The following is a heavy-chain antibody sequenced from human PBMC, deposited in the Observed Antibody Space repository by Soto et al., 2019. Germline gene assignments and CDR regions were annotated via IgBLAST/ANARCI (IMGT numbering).Heavy chain of an antibody. Sequence: SDTLFLTCTVSGGSVSSNSYSWGWVRQSPGKGLEWIGTIYSNDNTHYNPSLLSRVTISVDTSKNEFSLRLNSVTAADTAVYYCARAVLPATAPFDYWRQGTLVTVSS. V-gene: IGHV4-39*01. CDR3: ARAVLPATAPFDY. CDR1: GGSVSSNSYS. J-gene: IGHJ4*02. D-gene: IGHD2-2*01. CDR2: IYSNDNT.